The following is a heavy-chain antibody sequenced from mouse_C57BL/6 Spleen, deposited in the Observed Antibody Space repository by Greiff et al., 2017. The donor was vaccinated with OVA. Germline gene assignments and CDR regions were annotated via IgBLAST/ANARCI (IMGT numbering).Heavy chain of an antibody. CDR3: AREGAPYGPLGY. CDR2: ISNGGGST. D-gene: IGHD1-1*01. J-gene: IGHJ2*01. Sequence: EVKLQESGGGLVQPGGSLKLSCAASGFTFSDYYMYWVRQTPEKRLEWVAYISNGGGSTYYPDTVKGRFTISRDNAKNTLYLQMSRLKSEDTAMYYCAREGAPYGPLGYWGQGTTLTVSS. CDR1: GFTFSDYY. V-gene: IGHV5-12*01.